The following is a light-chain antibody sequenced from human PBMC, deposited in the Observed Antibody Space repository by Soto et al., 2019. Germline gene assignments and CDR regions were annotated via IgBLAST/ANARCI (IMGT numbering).Light chain of an antibody. CDR2: DAS. Sequence: IQMTQSPSTLSASVGDRVTITCRASHNIERWMAWYQQKPGKAPSLLIFDASTLHSGVPSRFSGSGSGTDFTLTISSLQPDDFATYYCKQFAISTTCGQGTKGDIK. CDR3: KQFAISTT. V-gene: IGKV1-5*01. CDR1: HNIERW. J-gene: IGKJ1*01.